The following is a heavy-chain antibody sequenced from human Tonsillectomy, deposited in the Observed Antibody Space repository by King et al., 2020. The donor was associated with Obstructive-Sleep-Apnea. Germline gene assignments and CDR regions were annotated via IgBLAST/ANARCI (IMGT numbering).Heavy chain of an antibody. V-gene: IGHV3-48*04. D-gene: IGHD7-27*01. CDR1: GFTFSSYS. Sequence: VQLVESGGGLVQPGGSLRLSCAVSGFTFSSYSMNWVRQAPGQGLEWISYINSISATISYADSVKGRFTISRDNAKNSLYLQMNSLRAEDTALYYCARDRNWAFDYWGQGTLVTVSS. CDR2: INSISATI. J-gene: IGHJ4*02. CDR3: ARDRNWAFDY.